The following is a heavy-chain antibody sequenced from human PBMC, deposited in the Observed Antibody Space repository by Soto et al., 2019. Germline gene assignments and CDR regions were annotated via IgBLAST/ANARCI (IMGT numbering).Heavy chain of an antibody. Sequence: QVQLVQSGAEVRKPGASVKVSCKASGYSFSSYDINWVRQAAGQGLEWMGWMNPSSGNNAYAQKFQGRVAMTRNTSISTAYMELTSLTSEDTAAYYCARGGVSRGAFDLWGQGTVVTVTS. D-gene: IGHD3-10*01. CDR2: MNPSSGNN. V-gene: IGHV1-8*01. CDR3: ARGGVSRGAFDL. J-gene: IGHJ3*01. CDR1: GYSFSSYD.